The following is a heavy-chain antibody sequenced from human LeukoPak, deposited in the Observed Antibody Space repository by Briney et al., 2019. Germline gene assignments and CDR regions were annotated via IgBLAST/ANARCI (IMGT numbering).Heavy chain of an antibody. V-gene: IGHV4-34*01. CDR2: INHSGST. J-gene: IGHJ4*02. CDR3: ARAGGNRIAGGLSDY. Sequence: SETLSLTCAVYGGSFGGYYWSWIRQPPGKGLEWIGEINHSGSTNYNPSLKSRVTISVDTSKNQFSLKLSSVTAADTAVYYCARAGGNRIAGGLSDYWGQGTLVTVSS. CDR1: GGSFGGYY. D-gene: IGHD6-13*01.